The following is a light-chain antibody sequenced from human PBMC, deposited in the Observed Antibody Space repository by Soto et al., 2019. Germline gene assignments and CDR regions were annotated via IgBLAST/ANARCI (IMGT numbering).Light chain of an antibody. V-gene: IGLV2-14*01. CDR2: GVS. CDR1: ASVFVSSNY. CDR3: YAYTSSSSYV. Sequence: QSVLTQPAYVSGSPGQSSTISCSGTASVFVSSNYVSWFQQRQDKPPKLISYGVSNRPSGVSDRVFVSKSGNTASLTISGLQVGDEADYYWYAYTSSSSYVFGSGSKV. J-gene: IGLJ1*01.